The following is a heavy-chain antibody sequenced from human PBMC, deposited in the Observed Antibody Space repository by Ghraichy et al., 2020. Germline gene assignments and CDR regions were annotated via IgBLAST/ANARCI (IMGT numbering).Heavy chain of an antibody. CDR3: SGGWFDP. D-gene: IGHD1-26*01. CDR2: IKSISDGGTT. CDR1: GSTFSNVW. J-gene: IGHJ5*02. V-gene: IGHV3-15*01. Sequence: LSLTCAASGSTFSNVWMNWVRQAPGKGLEWVGRIKSISDGGTTDYAAPVKGRFTISRDDSKNTLYLQMNSLKAEDTAVYYCSGGWFDPWSQGTLVTASS.